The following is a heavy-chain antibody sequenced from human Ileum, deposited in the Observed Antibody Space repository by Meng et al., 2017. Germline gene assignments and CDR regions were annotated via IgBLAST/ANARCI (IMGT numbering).Heavy chain of an antibody. CDR1: GGSVSRAGYQ. D-gene: IGHD1-26*01. CDR3: ARDHMGSLDY. CDR2: AST. V-gene: IGHV4-61*08. J-gene: IGHJ4*02. Sequence: QVQLPASGPGLVRPSENLSLICTVSGGSVSRAGYQWGWIRQPPGKGLEWIGYASTNYNPSLKSRVTISLATSRNQFSLSLSSETAADTAVYYCARDHMGSLDYWGQGILVTVSS.